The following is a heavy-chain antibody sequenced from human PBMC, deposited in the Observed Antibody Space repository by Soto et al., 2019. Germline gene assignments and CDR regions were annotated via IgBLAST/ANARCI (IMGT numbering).Heavy chain of an antibody. CDR1: GGSFSPNY. V-gene: IGHV4-59*08. CDR3: ARRYGSCLDY. CDR2: ISYTGSI. J-gene: IGHJ4*02. D-gene: IGHD5-18*01. Sequence: SETLSLTCTMSGGSFSPNYWSWIRQPPGKALEYIGYISYTGSINYNPSLKSRVTVSVDTSKNHFSLKLSSVTAADTAVYYCARRYGSCLDYWGQGTLVTVSS.